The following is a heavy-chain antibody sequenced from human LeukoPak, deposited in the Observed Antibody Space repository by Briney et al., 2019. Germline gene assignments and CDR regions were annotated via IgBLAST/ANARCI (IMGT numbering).Heavy chain of an antibody. J-gene: IGHJ3*02. V-gene: IGHV4-31*03. CDR2: IYYSGST. CDR1: GGSISSGGYC. Sequence: SQTLSLTCTVSGGSISSGGYCWSWIRQHPGKGLEWIGYIYYSGSTYYNPSLKSRVTISVDTSKNQFSLKLSSVTAADTAVYYCASEFVAGIAVAGTSGAFDIWGQGTMVTVSS. CDR3: ASEFVAGIAVAGTSGAFDI. D-gene: IGHD6-19*01.